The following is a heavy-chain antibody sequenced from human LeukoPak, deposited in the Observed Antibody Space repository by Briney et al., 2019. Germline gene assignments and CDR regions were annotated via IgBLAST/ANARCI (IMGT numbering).Heavy chain of an antibody. Sequence: PSETLSLTCAVYGGSFSGYYWSWIRQPPGKGLEWIGEINHSGSTNYNPSLKSRVTISVDTSKNKFSLKLSSVTAADTAVYYCATVGSPFDPWGQGTLVTVSS. J-gene: IGHJ5*02. CDR2: INHSGST. CDR1: GGSFSGYY. D-gene: IGHD1-26*01. CDR3: ATVGSPFDP. V-gene: IGHV4-34*01.